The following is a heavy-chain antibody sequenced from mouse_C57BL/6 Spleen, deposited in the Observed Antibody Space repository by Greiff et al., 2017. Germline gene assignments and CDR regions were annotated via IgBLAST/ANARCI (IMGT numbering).Heavy chain of an antibody. D-gene: IGHD2-3*01. CDR1: GFTFSDYY. CDR3: ARDRNGYYSYWYFDV. V-gene: IGHV5-16*01. CDR2: INYDGSST. J-gene: IGHJ1*03. Sequence: EVQLVESGGDLVKPGGSLKLSCAASGFTFSDYYMAWVRQVPEKGLEWVANINYDGSSTYYLDSLKSRFIISRDNAKNILYLQMSSLKSEDTATYYCARDRNGYYSYWYFDVWGTGTTVTVSS.